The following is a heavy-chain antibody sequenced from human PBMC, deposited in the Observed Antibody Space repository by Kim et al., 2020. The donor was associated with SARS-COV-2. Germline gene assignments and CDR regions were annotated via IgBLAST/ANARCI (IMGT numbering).Heavy chain of an antibody. D-gene: IGHD6-6*01. J-gene: IGHJ4*02. CDR3: ARDSEYSSSYF. CDR2: INTYNGKT. V-gene: IGHV1-18*01. CDR1: GYTFTTDG. Sequence: ASVKVSCKASGYTFTTDGISWVRQAPGQGLEWMGWINTYNGKTNYAQRLKGKVTVTTDTSTSTVNMELRSLRSDDTAVYYCARDSEYSSSYFLGQGTLVT.